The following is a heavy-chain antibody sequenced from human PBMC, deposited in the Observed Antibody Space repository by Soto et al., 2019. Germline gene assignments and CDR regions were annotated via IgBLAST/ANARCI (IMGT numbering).Heavy chain of an antibody. CDR3: ARGASSGYGYYFDY. CDR2: IWYDGSNK. J-gene: IGHJ4*02. Sequence: GGSLRLSCAASGFTFSSYAMHWVRQAPGKGLEWVAVIWYDGSNKYYADSVKGRFTISRDNSKNTLYLQMNSLRAEDTAVYYCARGASSGYGYYFDYWGQGTLVTVSS. CDR1: GFTFSSYA. V-gene: IGHV3-33*08. D-gene: IGHD3-22*01.